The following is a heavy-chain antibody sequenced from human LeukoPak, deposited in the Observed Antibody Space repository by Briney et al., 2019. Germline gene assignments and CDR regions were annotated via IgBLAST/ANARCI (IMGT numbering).Heavy chain of an antibody. Sequence: SETLSLTCTVSGGSISSYYWSWIRQPPGKGVEWIGYVYYSGSAHYNPSLKSRVTISVDTSKNQFSLKVSSVTAADTAIYYCAGGTYFYFDYWGQGTLVTVSS. J-gene: IGHJ4*02. CDR3: AGGTYFYFDY. CDR1: GGSISSYY. D-gene: IGHD1-26*01. CDR2: VYYSGSA. V-gene: IGHV4-59*01.